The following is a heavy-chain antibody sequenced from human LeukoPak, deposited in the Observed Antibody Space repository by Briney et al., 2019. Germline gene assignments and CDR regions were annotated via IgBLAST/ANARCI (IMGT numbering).Heavy chain of an antibody. V-gene: IGHV3-7*01. Sequence: GGSLRLSCAASGFTFNNHCMTWVRQAPGKGLEWVANINEDGSEQNYLDSVKGRFTISRDSATNSLHRQMNSLRGEDTAVYYCARDRFGIYAWGQGPLVTVSS. CDR3: ARDRFGIYA. CDR1: GFTFNNHC. D-gene: IGHD2/OR15-2a*01. CDR2: INEDGSEQ. J-gene: IGHJ5*02.